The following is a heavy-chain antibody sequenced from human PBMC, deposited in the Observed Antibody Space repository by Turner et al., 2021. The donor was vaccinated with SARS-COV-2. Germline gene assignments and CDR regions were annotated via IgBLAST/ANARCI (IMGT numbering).Heavy chain of an antibody. CDR1: GFTFSDYY. CDR3: ARDDYGDYNFDY. D-gene: IGHD4-17*01. CDR2: ISRSSSYT. J-gene: IGHJ4*02. Sequence: VQLVESGGGFVKPRGSLRLSCAASGFTFSDYYMSWIRQAPGKGLEWVSYISRSSSYTNYADSVKGRFTISRDNAKNSLYLQMNSLSAEDTAVYYCARDDYGDYNFDYWGQGTLVTVSS. V-gene: IGHV3-11*06.